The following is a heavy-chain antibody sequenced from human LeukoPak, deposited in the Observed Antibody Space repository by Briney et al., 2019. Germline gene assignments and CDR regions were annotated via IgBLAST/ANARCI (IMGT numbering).Heavy chain of an antibody. V-gene: IGHV1-2*06. CDR3: AKEITIFGLANWFDP. D-gene: IGHD3-3*01. CDR2: INPNSGGT. J-gene: IGHJ5*02. Sequence: GASVKVSCKASGYTFTGYYMHWVRQAPGQGLEWMGRINPNSGGTNYAQKFQGRVTMTRDTSISTAYMELSRLRSDDTAVYYCAKEITIFGLANWFDPWGQGTLVTVSS. CDR1: GYTFTGYY.